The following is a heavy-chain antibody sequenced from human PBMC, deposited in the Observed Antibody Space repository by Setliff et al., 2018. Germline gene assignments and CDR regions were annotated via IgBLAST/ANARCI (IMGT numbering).Heavy chain of an antibody. Sequence: ASEKVSCKASGYTFTSYYMHWVRQAPGQGLEWMGLINPTGGSTSYAQKFQGRVTMTRDTSTSTVFMELSSLRSEDTAVYYCARDRNDNYESSGYYYAGGYMDVWGKGTTVTVSS. J-gene: IGHJ6*03. D-gene: IGHD3-22*01. CDR1: GYTFTSYY. CDR2: INPTGGST. CDR3: ARDRNDNYESSGYYYAGGYMDV. V-gene: IGHV1-46*01.